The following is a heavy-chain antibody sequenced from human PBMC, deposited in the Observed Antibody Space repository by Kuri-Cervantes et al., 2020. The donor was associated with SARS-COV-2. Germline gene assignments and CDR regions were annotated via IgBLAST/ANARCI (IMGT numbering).Heavy chain of an antibody. Sequence: LSLTCAASGFTFSSYAMSWVRQAPGKGLEWVSAISGSGGSTYYADSVKGRFTISRDNSKNTLYLQMNSLRAEDTAVYYCAKERRYSYGYLDYWGQGTLVTVSS. V-gene: IGHV3-23*01. D-gene: IGHD5-18*01. J-gene: IGHJ4*02. CDR3: AKERRYSYGYLDY. CDR2: ISGSGGST. CDR1: GFTFSSYA.